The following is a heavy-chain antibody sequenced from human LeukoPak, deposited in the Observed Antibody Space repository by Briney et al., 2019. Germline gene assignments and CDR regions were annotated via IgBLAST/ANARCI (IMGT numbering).Heavy chain of an antibody. V-gene: IGHV4-34*01. J-gene: IGHJ4*02. D-gene: IGHD3-22*01. CDR2: INHSGST. CDR3: ARRKYYYDSSGYYPRRSSFDY. Sequence: PSETLSLTCAVYGGSFSGYYWSWIRQPPGKGLEWMGEINHSGSTNYNPSLKSRVTISVDTSKNQFSLKLSSVTAADTAVYYCARRKYYYDSSGYYPRRSSFDYWGQGTLVTVSS. CDR1: GGSFSGYY.